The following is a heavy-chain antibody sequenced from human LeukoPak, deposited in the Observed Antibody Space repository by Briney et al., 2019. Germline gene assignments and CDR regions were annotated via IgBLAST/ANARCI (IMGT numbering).Heavy chain of an antibody. CDR3: ARDSIDPGVAAAGNDDY. J-gene: IGHJ4*02. CDR2: IKQDGSKK. Sequence: GGSLRLSCAASGFTFSTYWMSWVRQAPGKGLEWVANIKQDGSKKYYVDSVRGRFTISRDNAKNSPYLQMNSLRAEDTAVYYCARDSIDPGVAAAGNDDYWGQGTLVTVSS. CDR1: GFTFSTYW. V-gene: IGHV3-7*01. D-gene: IGHD6-13*01.